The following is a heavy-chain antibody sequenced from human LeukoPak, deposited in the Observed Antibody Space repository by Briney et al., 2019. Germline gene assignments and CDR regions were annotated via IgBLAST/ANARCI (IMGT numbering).Heavy chain of an antibody. Sequence: SETLSLTCTVSGGSISSYYWSWIRQPAGKGLEWIGRIYTSGSTNYNPSLKSRVTMSVDTSKNQFSLKLSSVTAADTAVYYCASLMEPIGVVPYYMDVWGKGTTVTVSS. CDR3: ASLMEPIGVVPYYMDV. CDR1: GGSISSYY. CDR2: IYTSGST. V-gene: IGHV4-4*07. J-gene: IGHJ6*03. D-gene: IGHD3-3*01.